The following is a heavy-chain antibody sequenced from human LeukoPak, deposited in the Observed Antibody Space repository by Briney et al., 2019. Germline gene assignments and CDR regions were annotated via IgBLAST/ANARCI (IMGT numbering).Heavy chain of an antibody. J-gene: IGHJ4*02. CDR2: ISGDGSST. CDR1: GFTFSSHS. CDR3: VRASYHYDF. Sequence: AGGSLRLSCAASGFTFSSHSMYWVRQAPGKGLVWVSRISGDGSSTNYADSAKGRFITSRDNAKNTLYLQMDSLRAEDTALYYCVRASYHYDFWGQGTLVTVSS. V-gene: IGHV3-74*01.